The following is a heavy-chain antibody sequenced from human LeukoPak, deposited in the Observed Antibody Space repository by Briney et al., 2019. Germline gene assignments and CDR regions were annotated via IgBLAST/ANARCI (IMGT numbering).Heavy chain of an antibody. CDR3: AKGGDSSGYYYDY. Sequence: GGSLRLSCAASGFTFNSYGMSWVRQAPGKGLEWVSAISGSGGSTYYADSVKGRFTISRDNSKNTLYLQMNSLRAEDTAVYYCAKGGDSSGYYYDYWGQGTLVTVSS. J-gene: IGHJ4*02. D-gene: IGHD3-22*01. V-gene: IGHV3-23*01. CDR1: GFTFNSYG. CDR2: ISGSGGST.